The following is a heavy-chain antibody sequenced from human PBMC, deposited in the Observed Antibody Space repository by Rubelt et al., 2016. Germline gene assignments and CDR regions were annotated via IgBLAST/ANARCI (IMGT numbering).Heavy chain of an antibody. V-gene: IGHV4-39*07. J-gene: IGHJ4*02. Sequence: QVQLQESGPGLVRPSETLTLICSVSGDSISSSTSYWDWIRQPPGKGLEWIGSIYYSGSTYYNPSLKSRVTISVDTSKNQFSLKLSSVTAADTAVYYCARGGTVTYWGQGTLVTVSS. CDR3: ARGGTVTY. CDR2: IYYSGST. CDR1: GDSISSSTSY. D-gene: IGHD4-17*01.